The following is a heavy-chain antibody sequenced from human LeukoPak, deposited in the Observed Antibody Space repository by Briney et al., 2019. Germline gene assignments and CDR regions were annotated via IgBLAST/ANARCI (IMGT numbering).Heavy chain of an antibody. J-gene: IGHJ3*02. CDR2: IIPIFGTA. CDR1: GGTFSSYA. D-gene: IGHD6-13*01. V-gene: IGHV1-69*06. Sequence: ASVKVSCKASGGTFSSYAISWVRQAPGQGLEWMGGIIPIFGTANYAQKFQGRVTITADKSTSTVYMELSSLRSEDTAVYYCARGGSSWSPDAFDIWGQGTMVTVSS. CDR3: ARGGSSWSPDAFDI.